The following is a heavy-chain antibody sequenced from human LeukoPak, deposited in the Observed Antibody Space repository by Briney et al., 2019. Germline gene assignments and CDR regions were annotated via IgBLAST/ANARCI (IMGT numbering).Heavy chain of an antibody. J-gene: IGHJ4*02. V-gene: IGHV3-23*01. D-gene: IGHD6-19*01. CDR1: GFTFSNYA. Sequence: GGSLRLSCVGAGFTFSNYAMTWVRQAPGKGQGWVSGISGSGDRTYYADSVKGRFTISRDNSKNTLYLQMNSLTDDDSAVYYCAKDRIPVAGRQDIWDYWGQGTLVTVSS. CDR2: ISGSGDRT. CDR3: AKDRIPVAGRQDIWDY.